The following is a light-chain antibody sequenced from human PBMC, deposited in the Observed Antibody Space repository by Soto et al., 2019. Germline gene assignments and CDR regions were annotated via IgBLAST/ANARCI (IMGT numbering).Light chain of an antibody. J-gene: IGKJ4*01. CDR3: QQADSFPLT. Sequence: DIQMTQSPSSVSASVGDRVIITCRASQDISSWLAWCQQKAGEAPKLLIFAASRLHSGVPSRFSGSVSGADFTLTITNLQPEDFATYYCQQADSFPLTFGGGTKVEIK. CDR2: AAS. V-gene: IGKV1D-12*01. CDR1: QDISSW.